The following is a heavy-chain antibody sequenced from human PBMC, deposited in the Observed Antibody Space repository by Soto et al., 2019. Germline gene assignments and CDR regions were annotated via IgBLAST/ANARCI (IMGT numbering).Heavy chain of an antibody. CDR2: IYHSGST. Sequence: QVQLQESGPGLVKPSGTLSLTCAVSSGSISSSNWWSWVRQPPGKGVEWIGEIYHSGSTNYNPSLKIRVTISVDKSKNQFSLKLSSVTAADTAVYYCAGVAGVVTAGGYFDYWGQGTLVTVSS. V-gene: IGHV4-4*02. CDR1: SGSISSSNW. J-gene: IGHJ4*02. D-gene: IGHD6-13*01. CDR3: AGVAGVVTAGGYFDY.